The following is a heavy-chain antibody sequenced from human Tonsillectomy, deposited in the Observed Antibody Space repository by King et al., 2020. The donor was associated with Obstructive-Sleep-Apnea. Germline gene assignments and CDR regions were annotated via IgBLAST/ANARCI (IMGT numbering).Heavy chain of an antibody. CDR1: GFTFVDYA. Sequence: VQLVESGGGLVQPGRSLRLSCAASGFTFVDYAIHWVRQAPGKGLEWGSGIWWNSGSIGHAGSGKGRFTISRDNAKNSLYLQMNSLRAEDTALYYCAKDMLGGSGSYTFDYWGQGTLVTVSS. CDR3: AKDMLGGSGSYTFDY. CDR2: IWWNSGSI. D-gene: IGHD3-10*01. J-gene: IGHJ4*02. V-gene: IGHV3-9*01.